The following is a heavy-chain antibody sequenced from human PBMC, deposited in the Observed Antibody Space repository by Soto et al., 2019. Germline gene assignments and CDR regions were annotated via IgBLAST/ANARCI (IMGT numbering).Heavy chain of an antibody. Sequence: EVQLVESGGGPVKPGGSLRLSCAASGFTFSSYSMNWVRQAPGKGLEWVSSISSSSSYIYYADSVKGRFTISRDNAKNSLYLQMNSQRAEDKAVYYCARDQPGYSYGYGFGYWGQGTLVTVSS. CDR2: ISSSSSYI. CDR1: GFTFSSYS. CDR3: ARDQPGYSYGYGFGY. D-gene: IGHD5-18*01. J-gene: IGHJ4*02. V-gene: IGHV3-21*01.